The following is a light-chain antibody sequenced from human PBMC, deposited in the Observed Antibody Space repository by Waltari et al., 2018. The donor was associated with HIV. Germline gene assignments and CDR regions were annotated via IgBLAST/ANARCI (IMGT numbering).Light chain of an antibody. CDR3: QQSYSTPRT. CDR1: QSISSY. J-gene: IGKJ3*01. Sequence: DIQMTQPTSSLSASVGDRVTITCRASQSISSYLNWYQQKPGKAPKLLIYAASSLQSGVPSRFSGSGSGTDFTLTISSLQPEDFATDYCQQSYSTPRTFGPGTKVDIK. CDR2: AAS. V-gene: IGKV1-39*01.